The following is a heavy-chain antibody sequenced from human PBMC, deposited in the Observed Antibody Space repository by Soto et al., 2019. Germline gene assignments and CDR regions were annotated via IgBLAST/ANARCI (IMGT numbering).Heavy chain of an antibody. J-gene: IGHJ5*02. Sequence: GGSLRLSCAASGFTFSSYSMNWVRQAPGKGLEWVSYISSSSSTIYYADSVKGRFTISRDNAKNSLYLQMNSLRDEDTAVYYCAREAQLPPYNWFDPWGQGTLVTVSS. CDR1: GFTFSSYS. CDR2: ISSSSSTI. D-gene: IGHD2-2*01. CDR3: AREAQLPPYNWFDP. V-gene: IGHV3-48*02.